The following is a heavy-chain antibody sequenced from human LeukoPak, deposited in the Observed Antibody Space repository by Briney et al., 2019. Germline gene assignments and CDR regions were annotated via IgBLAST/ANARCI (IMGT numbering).Heavy chain of an antibody. J-gene: IGHJ4*02. D-gene: IGHD6-19*01. V-gene: IGHV1-2*04. CDR2: INPNSGGT. Sequence: ASVKVSCKASGYTFTGYYMHWVRQAPGQGLEWMGWINPNSGGTNYAQKFQGWVTMTRDTSISTAYMELSRLRSDDTAVYYCARVGSGWSGGLGYWGQGTLVTVSS. CDR3: ARVGSGWSGGLGY. CDR1: GYTFTGYY.